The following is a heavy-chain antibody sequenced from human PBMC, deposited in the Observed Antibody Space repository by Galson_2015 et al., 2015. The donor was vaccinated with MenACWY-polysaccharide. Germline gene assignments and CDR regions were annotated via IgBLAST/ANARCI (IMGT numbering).Heavy chain of an antibody. D-gene: IGHD3-16*01. CDR3: VRDNGGIDY. CDR1: GFTFNSYW. V-gene: IGHV3-74*01. J-gene: IGHJ4*02. Sequence: SLRLSCAASGFTFNSYWMHWVRQAPGKGLVWVSHINNDGSSTNYADSVKDRFTISRDNAKNTLYLQMKSLRAEDTAVYYCVRDNGGIDYWGQGTLVTVSS. CDR2: INNDGSST.